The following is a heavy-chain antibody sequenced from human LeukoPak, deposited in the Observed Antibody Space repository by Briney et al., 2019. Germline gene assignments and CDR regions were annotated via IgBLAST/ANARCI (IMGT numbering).Heavy chain of an antibody. Sequence: GGSPRLSCAASGFTFSFYAMHWVRQAPGKGLEWVAVISYDGTNKYYADSVKGRFTISRDTSKNTLFLQMNSLRAEDTAVYYCARARIRLGGWYAFDYWGQGTLVTVSS. V-gene: IGHV3-30-3*01. J-gene: IGHJ4*02. CDR2: ISYDGTNK. CDR3: ARARIRLGGWYAFDY. D-gene: IGHD6-19*01. CDR1: GFTFSFYA.